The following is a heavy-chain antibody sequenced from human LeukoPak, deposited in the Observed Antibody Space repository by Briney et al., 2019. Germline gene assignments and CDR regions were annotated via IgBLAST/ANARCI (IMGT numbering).Heavy chain of an antibody. CDR3: ARGRSITILRGVAISDGFDI. CDR1: GFTFSTHG. Sequence: GVSVRLSCAASGFTFSTHGMNWVRQAPGKGLEWVSFIDTTTSYKYYADSVKGRFTISRDNAKNSLYLQMNSLRADDTAFYYCARGRSITILRGVAISDGFDIWGQGTMVTVSS. V-gene: IGHV3-21*01. J-gene: IGHJ3*02. D-gene: IGHD3-10*01. CDR2: IDTTTSYK.